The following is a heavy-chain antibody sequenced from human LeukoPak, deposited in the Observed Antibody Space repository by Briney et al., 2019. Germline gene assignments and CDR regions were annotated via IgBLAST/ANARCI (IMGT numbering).Heavy chain of an antibody. CDR1: GGSISSYY. J-gene: IGHJ3*01. CDR2: IYYSGRT. CDR3: ARISSSNWYNERGAFDV. V-gene: IGHV4-59*12. Sequence: SETLSLTCTVSGGSISSYYWSWIRQPPGKGLEWIGYIYYSGRTKYNPSLKSRVTISVDTSTNQLSLKLSSVTAADTAVYYCARISSSNWYNERGAFDVWGQGTMVTVSS. D-gene: IGHD6-13*01.